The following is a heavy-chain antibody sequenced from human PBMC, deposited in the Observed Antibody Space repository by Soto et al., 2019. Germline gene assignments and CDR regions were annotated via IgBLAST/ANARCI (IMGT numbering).Heavy chain of an antibody. Sequence: RASVKVSCKASGYTFTDYYIHWVRQAPGQGLEWMGWINPNSGDTNYAQKFQGRVTVTRDTPISTAYVELCRLRSADTAVYYCARDLQSSFYHYVLGFLDYWGQGSLVTVSS. CDR1: GYTFTDYY. J-gene: IGHJ4*02. D-gene: IGHD3-22*01. V-gene: IGHV1-2*02. CDR2: INPNSGDT. CDR3: ARDLQSSFYHYVLGFLDY.